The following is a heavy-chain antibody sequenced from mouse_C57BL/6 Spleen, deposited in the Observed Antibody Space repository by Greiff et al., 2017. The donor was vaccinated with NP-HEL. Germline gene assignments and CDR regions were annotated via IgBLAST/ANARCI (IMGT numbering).Heavy chain of an antibody. D-gene: IGHD1-1*01. Sequence: EVHLVESGGGLVKPGGSLKLSCAASGFTFSDYGMHWVRQAPEKGLVWVAYISSGSSTIYYADTVKGRFTISRDNAKNTLFLQMTSLRSEDTAMYYCARAGVAGGWYFDVWGTGTTVTVSS. CDR1: GFTFSDYG. V-gene: IGHV5-17*01. J-gene: IGHJ1*03. CDR3: ARAGVAGGWYFDV. CDR2: ISSGSSTI.